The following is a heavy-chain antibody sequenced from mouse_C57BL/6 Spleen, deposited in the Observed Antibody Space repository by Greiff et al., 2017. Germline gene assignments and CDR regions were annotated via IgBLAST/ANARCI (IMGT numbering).Heavy chain of an antibody. CDR3: AREGGYDGYFDY. Sequence: QVQLQQPGTELVKPGASVKLSCKASGYTFTSYWMHWVKQRPGQGLEWIGNINPSNGGTNYNEKFKSKATLTVDKSSSTAYMQLNSLTSEDSAVYYCAREGGYDGYFDYWGQGTTLTVSS. D-gene: IGHD2-2*01. J-gene: IGHJ2*01. CDR1: GYTFTSYW. CDR2: INPSNGGT. V-gene: IGHV1-53*01.